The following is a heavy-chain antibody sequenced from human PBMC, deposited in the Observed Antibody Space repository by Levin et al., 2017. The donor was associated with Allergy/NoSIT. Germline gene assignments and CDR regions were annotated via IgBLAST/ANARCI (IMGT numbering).Heavy chain of an antibody. CDR1: GYTFTDYY. Sequence: ASVKVSCKASGYTFTDYYMHWVRQAPGQGLEWMGWINPNSGATTYAQQFQGRVTTTRDTSINTAYMELSSLRSDDTAVYYCARDRPTRVMAAYDLYWGQGTLVTVSS. V-gene: IGHV1-2*02. CDR3: ARDRPTRVMAAYDLY. J-gene: IGHJ4*02. D-gene: IGHD2-21*01. CDR2: INPNSGAT.